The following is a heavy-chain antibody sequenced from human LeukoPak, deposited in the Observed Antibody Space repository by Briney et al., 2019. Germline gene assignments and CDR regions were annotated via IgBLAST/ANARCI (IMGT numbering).Heavy chain of an antibody. CDR1: GYTFSSYD. CDR3: ARDLGSLRPPNDAFDI. D-gene: IGHD4-17*01. V-gene: IGHV1-69*13. Sequence: SVKVSCKASGYTFSSYDINWVRQAPGQGLEWMGGIIPIFGTANYAQKFQGRVTITADESTSTAYMKLSSLRSEDTAVYYCARDLGSLRPPNDAFDIWGQGTMVTVSS. CDR2: IIPIFGTA. J-gene: IGHJ3*02.